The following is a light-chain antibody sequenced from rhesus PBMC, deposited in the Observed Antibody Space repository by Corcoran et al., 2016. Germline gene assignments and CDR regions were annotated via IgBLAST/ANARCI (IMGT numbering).Light chain of an antibody. CDR2: YAN. CDR1: QDINRY. CDR3: HQGRITPWT. Sequence: DIQMSQSPSTLSAAVGDRVTITRRASQDINRYVNLYQQKPGKAPKLLIDYANSLASGDPSMLSGTGSWTDYTLTIRSLQPDDFSTYYCHQGRITPWTFGRETKVEIK. V-gene: IGKV1-32*04. J-gene: IGKJ1*01.